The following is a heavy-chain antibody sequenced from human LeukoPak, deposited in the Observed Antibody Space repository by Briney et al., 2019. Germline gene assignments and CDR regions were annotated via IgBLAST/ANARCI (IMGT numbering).Heavy chain of an antibody. D-gene: IGHD6-19*01. J-gene: IGHJ4*02. CDR2: IKQDGSEK. Sequence: QPGGSLRLSCAASGFTLSTYWMTWVRQAPGKGREWVANIKQDGSEKYYVDSVKGRFTISRDNAKKLLYLQMNSLRVEDTAVYYCARDRGSSGRLGRFDNWGQGTLVTVSP. V-gene: IGHV3-7*01. CDR3: ARDRGSSGRLGRFDN. CDR1: GFTLSTYW.